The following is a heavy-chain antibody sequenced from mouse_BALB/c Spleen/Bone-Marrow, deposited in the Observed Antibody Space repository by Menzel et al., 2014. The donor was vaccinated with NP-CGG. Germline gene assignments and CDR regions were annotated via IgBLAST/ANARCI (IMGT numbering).Heavy chain of an antibody. V-gene: IGHV3-8*02. CDR2: ISYSGST. Sequence: VQLKESGPSLVKPSQTLSLTCSVTGDSITSGYWNWIRKFPGNKLEYMGYISYSGSTYYNPSLKSRISITRDTSKNQYYLQLNSVTTEDTATYYCAREKVPYYYAMDYWGQGTSVTVSP. CDR3: AREKVPYYYAMDY. D-gene: IGHD5-1*01. J-gene: IGHJ4*01. CDR1: GDSITSGY.